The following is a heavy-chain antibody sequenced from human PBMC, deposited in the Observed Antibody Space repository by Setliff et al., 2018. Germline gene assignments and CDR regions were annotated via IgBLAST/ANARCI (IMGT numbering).Heavy chain of an antibody. CDR1: GGSISNFY. V-gene: IGHV4-4*08. CDR2: ISPGRSI. Sequence: SETLSLTCSVSGGSISNFYWSWIRQPPGKGLEWIGSISPGRSINYNPSLRSRVTISGDTSKNQISLNLSSGTASDTAVYYCARDRRDYIGAGSSEIDYYCYYYMDVWGKGTTVTVSS. D-gene: IGHD3-10*01. CDR3: ARDRRDYIGAGSSEIDYYCYYYMDV. J-gene: IGHJ6*03.